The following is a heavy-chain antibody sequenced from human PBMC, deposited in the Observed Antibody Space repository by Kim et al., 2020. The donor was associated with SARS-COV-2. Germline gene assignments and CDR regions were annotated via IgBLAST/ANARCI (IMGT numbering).Heavy chain of an antibody. V-gene: IGHV5-51*01. Sequence: GESLKISCKGSGYSFTSYRIGWVRQMPGKGLEWMGIIYPGDSDTRYSPSFQGQVTISADKSISTAYLQWSSLKASDTAMYYCARRTGDYGSGSYYARWGQGTLVTVSS. D-gene: IGHD3-10*01. CDR2: IYPGDSDT. J-gene: IGHJ4*02. CDR1: GYSFTSYR. CDR3: ARRTGDYGSGSYYAR.